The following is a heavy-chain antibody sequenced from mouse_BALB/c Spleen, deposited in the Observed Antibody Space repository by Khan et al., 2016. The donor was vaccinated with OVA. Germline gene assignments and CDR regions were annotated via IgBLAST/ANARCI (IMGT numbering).Heavy chain of an antibody. J-gene: IGHJ2*01. CDR1: GYTITSYYA. CDR3: ARVYGGDFDY. Sequence: VQLKESGPGLVKPSQSLSLTCTATGYTITSYYACNLIRQFPGNQLELMGFIRYSDNTKYNPSLKSQTTITPDTSTNPSFLQLNSVTIEDAATYYCARVYGGDFDYWGQGTTLTVSS. CDR2: IRYSDNT. D-gene: IGHD2-10*02. V-gene: IGHV3-2*02.